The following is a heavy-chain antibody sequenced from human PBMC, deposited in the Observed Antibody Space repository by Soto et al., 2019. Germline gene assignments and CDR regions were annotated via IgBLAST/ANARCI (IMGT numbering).Heavy chain of an antibody. CDR3: TTGPYSSSWCFDY. D-gene: IGHD6-13*01. CDR2: ISYDGSNK. Sequence: GGSLRLSCAASGFTFSSYGMHWVRQAPGKGLEWVAVISYDGSNKYYADSVKGRFTISRDNSKNTLYLQMNSLRAEDTAVYYCTTGPYSSSWCFDYWGQGTLVTVSS. CDR1: GFTFSSYG. J-gene: IGHJ4*02. V-gene: IGHV3-30*03.